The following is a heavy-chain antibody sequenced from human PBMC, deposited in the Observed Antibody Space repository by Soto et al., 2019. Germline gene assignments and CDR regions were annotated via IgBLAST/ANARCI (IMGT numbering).Heavy chain of an antibody. CDR3: AREWSSGCPFDY. CDR1: GYTFTSYY. Sequence: QVQLVQSGAEVKKPGASVKVSCKASGYTFTSYYMHWVRQAPVQGLEWMGIINPSGGSTSYAQKFEGRVNMTRDTAMSSVYMELSSLRSEDTVVYYSAREWSSGCPFDYWGQGTLVTVFS. D-gene: IGHD6-19*01. J-gene: IGHJ4*02. CDR2: INPSGGST. V-gene: IGHV1-46*01.